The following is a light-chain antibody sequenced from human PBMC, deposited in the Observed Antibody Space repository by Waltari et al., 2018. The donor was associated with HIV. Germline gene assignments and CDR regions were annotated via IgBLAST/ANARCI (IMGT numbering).Light chain of an antibody. J-gene: IGLJ3*02. Sequence: QSALTQPPSASGSPGQSVTISCTGTSSDVGGYNYVSWYQQHPGKAPKLMIYEVSKRPSGGPDRFSGAKSGNTASLTVAGLQAEDEADYYCSSCAGSNNGVFGGGTKLTVL. CDR3: SSCAGSNNGV. CDR1: SSDVGGYNY. CDR2: EVS. V-gene: IGLV2-8*01.